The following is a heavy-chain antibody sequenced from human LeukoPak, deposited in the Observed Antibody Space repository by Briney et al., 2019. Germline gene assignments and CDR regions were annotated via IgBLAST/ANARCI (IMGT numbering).Heavy chain of an antibody. Sequence: SETLSLTCTVSGGYISSYYWSWLRQPAGKGLEWIGRFYSGGSTDYNPSLKSRVTMSVDTSKNQFSLKLSSVTAADTAVYYCARVYSGYDLPGSLANYYFDYWGQGTLVTVSS. D-gene: IGHD5-12*01. CDR3: ARVYSGYDLPGSLANYYFDY. V-gene: IGHV4-4*07. CDR1: GGYISSYY. J-gene: IGHJ4*02. CDR2: FYSGGST.